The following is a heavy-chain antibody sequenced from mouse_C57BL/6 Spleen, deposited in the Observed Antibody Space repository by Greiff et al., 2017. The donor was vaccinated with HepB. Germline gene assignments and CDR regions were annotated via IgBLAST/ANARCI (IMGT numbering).Heavy chain of an antibody. CDR3: AREATKYFDV. Sequence: VQLQQSGAELVMPGASVKLSCKASGYTFTSYWMHWVKQRPGQGLEWIGEIDPSDSYTNYNQKFKGKSTLTVDKSSSTAYMQLSSLTSEDSAVYYCAREATKYFDVWGTGTTVTVSS. J-gene: IGHJ1*03. V-gene: IGHV1-69*01. D-gene: IGHD1-1*01. CDR1: GYTFTSYW. CDR2: IDPSDSYT.